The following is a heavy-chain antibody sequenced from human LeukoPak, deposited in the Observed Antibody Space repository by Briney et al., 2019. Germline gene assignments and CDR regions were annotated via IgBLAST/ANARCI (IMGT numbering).Heavy chain of an antibody. J-gene: IGHJ4*02. CDR3: ARALLLRGVAY. Sequence: SETLSLTCTVSGDSISGYYWSWIRQTAGKRLDWIGRLYGAGITNYNPSLKSRVTLSLDTTNNHFSLNLRSVTAADTAVYYCARALLLRGVAYRGQGILVSVSS. CDR1: GDSISGYY. D-gene: IGHD2-15*01. CDR2: LYGAGIT. V-gene: IGHV4-4*07.